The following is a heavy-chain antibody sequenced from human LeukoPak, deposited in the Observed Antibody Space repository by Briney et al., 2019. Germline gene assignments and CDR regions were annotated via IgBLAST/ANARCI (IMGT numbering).Heavy chain of an antibody. CDR2: IYYSGST. J-gene: IGHJ4*02. D-gene: IGHD6-13*01. V-gene: IGHV4-31*03. CDR3: ARGSYSSSWTTYFDY. Sequence: SQTLSLTCTVSGGSISSGGYYWSWIRQHPGKGLEWIGYIYYSGSTYYNPSLKSRVTISADTSKNQFSLKLSSVTAADTAVYYCARGSYSSSWTTYFDYWGQGTLVTVSS. CDR1: GGSISSGGYY.